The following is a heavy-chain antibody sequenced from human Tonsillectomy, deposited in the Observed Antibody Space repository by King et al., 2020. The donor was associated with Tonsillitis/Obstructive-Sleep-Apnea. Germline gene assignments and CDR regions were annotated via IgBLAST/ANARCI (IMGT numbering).Heavy chain of an antibody. CDR1: GGSISSYF. J-gene: IGHJ6*03. CDR3: ARLRGWQPYYHYYMDV. D-gene: IGHD4-23*01. CDR2: IYYSGNT. V-gene: IGHV4-59*08. Sequence: QLQESGPALVKPSETLSLTCTVSGGSISSYFWSWIRQPPGKGLEWIGCIYYSGNTNYNPSLKSRVTISVDTSKNQFSLKLNSVTAADTAVYYCARLRGWQPYYHYYMDVWGKGTTVTVSS.